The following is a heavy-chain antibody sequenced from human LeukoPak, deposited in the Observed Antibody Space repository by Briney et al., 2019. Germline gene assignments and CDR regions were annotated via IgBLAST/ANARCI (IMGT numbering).Heavy chain of an antibody. J-gene: IGHJ4*02. CDR2: ISCDGSNK. CDR3: AKDGWAFDY. CDR1: GFTFSSYG. D-gene: IGHD2-2*03. V-gene: IGHV3-30*18. Sequence: PGGSLRLSCAASGFTFSSYGMHWVRQAPGKGLEWVAVISCDGSNKYYADSVKGRFTISRDNSKNTLYLQMNSLRAEDTAVYYCAKDGWAFDYWGQGTLVTVSS.